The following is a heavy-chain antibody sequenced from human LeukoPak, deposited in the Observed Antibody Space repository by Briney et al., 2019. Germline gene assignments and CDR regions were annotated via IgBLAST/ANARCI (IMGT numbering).Heavy chain of an antibody. Sequence: ESGPTLVNPTQTLTLTCTFSGFSLSTSGMCVSWIRQPPGKALEWLARIDWDDDKYYSTSLKTRLTISKDTSKNQVVLTMTNMDPVDTATYYCARLYYDYVWGSLWFDYWGQGTLVTVSS. D-gene: IGHD3-16*01. CDR3: ARLYYDYVWGSLWFDY. CDR2: IDWDDDK. V-gene: IGHV2-70*11. CDR1: GFSLSTSGMC. J-gene: IGHJ5*01.